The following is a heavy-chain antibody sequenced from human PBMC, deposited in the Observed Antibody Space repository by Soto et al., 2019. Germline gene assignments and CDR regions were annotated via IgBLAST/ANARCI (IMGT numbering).Heavy chain of an antibody. Sequence: QVQLQESGPGLVKPSQTLSLTCTVSGGSISGGPYYWTWIRQHPGSGLEWIGYIYYTGSTYYNPYLQSLVIMSIDTSNNQLSLKLSSVTAADTAVYFCARVSGIVVVPTAKDPHYYYMDVWGNGTTVTVSS. CDR1: GGSISGGPYY. J-gene: IGHJ6*03. D-gene: IGHD2-2*01. CDR2: IYYTGST. CDR3: ARVSGIVVVPTAKDPHYYYMDV. V-gene: IGHV4-31*01.